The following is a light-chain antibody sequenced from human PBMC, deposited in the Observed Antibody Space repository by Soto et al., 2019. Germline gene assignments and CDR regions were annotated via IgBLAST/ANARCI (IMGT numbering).Light chain of an antibody. Sequence: QSALTQPASVSGSPGQSIAISCTGISSDVGAYNYVSWYQQHPGKAPKLMVYDVTYRPSGVSNRFSGSKSGNTASLTISGLQSEDEADYYCSSYRSSTLFVFGTGTSSPS. CDR1: SSDVGAYNY. J-gene: IGLJ1*01. CDR2: DVT. CDR3: SSYRSSTLFV. V-gene: IGLV2-14*03.